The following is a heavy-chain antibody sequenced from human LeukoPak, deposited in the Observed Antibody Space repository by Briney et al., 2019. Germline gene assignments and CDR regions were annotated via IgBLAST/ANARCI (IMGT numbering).Heavy chain of an antibody. J-gene: IGHJ4*02. Sequence: GGSLRLSCAASGFTFSSYWMSWVRQAPGKGLEWVANIKQDGSEKYYVDSVKGRFTISRDNAKNSLYLQMNSLRAEDTAVYYCAKGSRSSVLYYFDYWGQGTLVTVSS. V-gene: IGHV3-7*01. CDR1: GFTFSSYW. CDR3: AKGSRSSVLYYFDY. D-gene: IGHD3-16*01. CDR2: IKQDGSEK.